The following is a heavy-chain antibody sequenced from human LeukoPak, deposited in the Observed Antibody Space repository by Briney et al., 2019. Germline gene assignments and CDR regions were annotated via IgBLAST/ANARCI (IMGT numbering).Heavy chain of an antibody. CDR3: AKGSGYYSFDY. D-gene: IGHD5-12*01. CDR1: GGTFSSYA. Sequence: ASVKVSCKASGGTFSSYAISWVRQAPGQGLEWMGRIIPIFGTANYAQKFQGRVTITTDESTSTAYMEPSSLRSEDTAVYYCAKGSGYYSFDYWGQGTLVTVSS. V-gene: IGHV1-69*05. J-gene: IGHJ4*02. CDR2: IIPIFGTA.